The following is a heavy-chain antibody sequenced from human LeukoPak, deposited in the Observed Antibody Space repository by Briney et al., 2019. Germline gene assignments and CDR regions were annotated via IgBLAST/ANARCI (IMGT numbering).Heavy chain of an antibody. J-gene: IGHJ4*02. V-gene: IGHV3-23*01. CDR1: GFTFNNYA. CDR3: AKGDSGSYVVDY. CDR2: ILGSGGSA. D-gene: IGHD1-26*01. Sequence: PGGSLRLSCTASGFTFNNYAMYWVRQAPRKGLEWVAGILGSGGSAHYADSVKGRFTISRDNSKNTVYLQMDSLRGEDTAVYYCAKGDSGSYVVDYWGQGTLVTVSS.